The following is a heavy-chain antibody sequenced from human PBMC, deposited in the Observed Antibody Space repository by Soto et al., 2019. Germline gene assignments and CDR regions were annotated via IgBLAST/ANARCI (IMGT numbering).Heavy chain of an antibody. CDR2: ISGSGGST. CDR1: GFTFSSYA. CDR3: AKDQRGFSSTARIDY. D-gene: IGHD6-13*01. J-gene: IGHJ4*02. Sequence: EVQLLESGGGLVQPGGSLRLSCAASGFTFSSYAMSWVRQAPGKGLEWVSSISGSGGSTYYADSVKGRFTISRDNSKNTLYLKMNSLRAEDTAVYYCAKDQRGFSSTARIDYWGQGTLVTVSS. V-gene: IGHV3-23*01.